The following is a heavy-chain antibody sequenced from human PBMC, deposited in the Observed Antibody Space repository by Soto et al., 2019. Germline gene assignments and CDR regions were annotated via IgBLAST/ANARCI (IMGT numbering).Heavy chain of an antibody. D-gene: IGHD3-3*01. J-gene: IGHJ6*02. Sequence: ASVNVSCKPSGYTFTSYSMHWVRQAPGQRLEWMGWINAGNGNTKYSQKFQGRVTITRDTSASTAYMELSSLRSEDTAVYYCARDGTIFGVLKYYYYGMDVWGQGTTVTVSS. CDR1: GYTFTSYS. V-gene: IGHV1-3*01. CDR3: ARDGTIFGVLKYYYYGMDV. CDR2: INAGNGNT.